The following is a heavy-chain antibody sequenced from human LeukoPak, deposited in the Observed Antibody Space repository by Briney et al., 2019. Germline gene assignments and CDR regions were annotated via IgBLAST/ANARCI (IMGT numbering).Heavy chain of an antibody. CDR2: IYPDDSDT. Sequence: GESLKISCKGSGYSFTNYWIGWVRQMPGKGLEWMGIIYPDDSDTRYSPSFQDQVTISADNSISTAYMRWRSLKASDTAMYYCARRRGAGSSPVDYWGQGTLVTVSS. J-gene: IGHJ4*02. CDR3: ARRRGAGSSPVDY. V-gene: IGHV5-51*01. D-gene: IGHD6-6*01. CDR1: GYSFTNYW.